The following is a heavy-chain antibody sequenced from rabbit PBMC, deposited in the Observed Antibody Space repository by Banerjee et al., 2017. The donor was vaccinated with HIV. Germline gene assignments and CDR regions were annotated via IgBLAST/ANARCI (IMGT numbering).Heavy chain of an antibody. J-gene: IGHJ4*01. CDR1: GFSFSTTW. V-gene: IGHV1S45*01. Sequence: QEQLEESGGDLVKPGASLTLTCTASGFSFSTTWICWVRQAPGKGLEWIGCIYTGSSGSTYYASWAKGRVTISKASSTTVTLQMTSLTAADTATYFCARSSSWYNFNVWGPGTLVTVS. CDR2: IYTGSSGST. CDR3: ARSSSWYNFNV. D-gene: IGHD1-1*01.